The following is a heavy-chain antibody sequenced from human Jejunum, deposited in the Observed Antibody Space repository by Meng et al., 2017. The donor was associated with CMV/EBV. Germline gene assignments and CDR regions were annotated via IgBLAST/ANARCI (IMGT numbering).Heavy chain of an antibody. CDR3: ARGPGASTREGFDY. D-gene: IGHD1-26*01. Sequence: QVQLHESGPGLVTPSETLSLTCTVSGGSVNNYSWSWIRQSAGKGLEWIGRFYSSDTYNYHPSLDSRVTMSLDTSKNQFSLNLRSVTAADTATYYCARGPGASTREGFDYWGLGTLVTVSS. CDR2: FYSSDTY. J-gene: IGHJ4*02. CDR1: GGSVNNYS. V-gene: IGHV4-4*07.